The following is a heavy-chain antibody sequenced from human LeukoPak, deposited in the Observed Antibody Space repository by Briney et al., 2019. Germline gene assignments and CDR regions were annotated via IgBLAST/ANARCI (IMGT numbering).Heavy chain of an antibody. CDR1: GFTFSSYA. D-gene: IGHD1-26*01. Sequence: GGSLRLSCAASGFTFSSYAMSWVRQAPGKGLEWVSAISSSSSYIYYADSVKGRFTISRDNAKNSLYLQMNSLRAEDTAVYYCAREWDAAPTNWFDPWGQGTLVTVSS. CDR3: AREWDAAPTNWFDP. V-gene: IGHV3-21*01. J-gene: IGHJ5*02. CDR2: ISSSSSYI.